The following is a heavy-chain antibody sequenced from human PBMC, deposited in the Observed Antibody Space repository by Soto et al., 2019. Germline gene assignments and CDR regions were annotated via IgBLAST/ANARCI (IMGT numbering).Heavy chain of an antibody. CDR2: ISAYNGNT. Sequence: QVQLVQSGAEVKKPGASVKVSCKASGYTFASYGISCVRQAPGQVLEWMGWISAYNGNTNYAQKLQGRVTMTTDTPTSTAYMEMRSVRSNDTGVYFCARRRWLEADYWCRGTLGTISS. V-gene: IGHV1-18*01. J-gene: IGHJ4*02. CDR1: GYTFASYG. D-gene: IGHD6-19*01. CDR3: ARRRWLEADY.